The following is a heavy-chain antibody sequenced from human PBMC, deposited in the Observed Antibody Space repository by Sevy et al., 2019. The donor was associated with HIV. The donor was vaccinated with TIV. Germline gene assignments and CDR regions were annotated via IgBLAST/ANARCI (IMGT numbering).Heavy chain of an antibody. V-gene: IGHV1-24*01. Sequence: ASVKVSCKVSGYTLTELSMHWVRQAPGKGLEWMGGFDPEDGETIYAQKFQGRVTMTEDTSTDTAYMELSSLGSEDTAVYYCATDLKMVQLWFQNFDYWGQGTLVTVSS. CDR2: FDPEDGET. J-gene: IGHJ4*02. CDR3: ATDLKMVQLWFQNFDY. D-gene: IGHD5-18*01. CDR1: GYTLTELS.